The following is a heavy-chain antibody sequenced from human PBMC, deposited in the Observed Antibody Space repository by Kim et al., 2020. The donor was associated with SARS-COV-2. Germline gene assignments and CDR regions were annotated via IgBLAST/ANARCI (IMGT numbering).Heavy chain of an antibody. J-gene: IGHJ6*02. V-gene: IGHV3-7*03. CDR2: IKQDGSEK. CDR3: AREAQHECGFYQLRYFDCPLRSGYYYGMDV. Sequence: GGSLRLSCAASGFTFSSYWMSWVRQAPGKGLEWVANIKQDGSEKYDVDSVKGRFTISRDNAKNSLYRQMNSLRAEDTAVYYCAREAQHECGFYQLRYFDCPLRSGYYYGMDVWGQRTEVTVAS. CDR1: GFTFSSYW. D-gene: IGHD3-9*01.